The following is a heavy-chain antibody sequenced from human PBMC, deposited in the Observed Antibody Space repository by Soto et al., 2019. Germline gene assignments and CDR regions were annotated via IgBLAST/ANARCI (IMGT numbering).Heavy chain of an antibody. CDR1: GFTFSSYG. CDR2: ISYDGSNK. Sequence: QVQLVESGGGVVQPGRSLRLSCAASGFTFSSYGMHWVRQAPGKGLEWVAVISYDGSNKYYADSVKGRFTISRDNSKNTLYLQMNSLRAEDTAVYYCAKGVVLVPAAIGSLDYWGQGTLVTVSS. CDR3: AKGVVLVPAAIGSLDY. D-gene: IGHD2-2*02. J-gene: IGHJ4*02. V-gene: IGHV3-30*18.